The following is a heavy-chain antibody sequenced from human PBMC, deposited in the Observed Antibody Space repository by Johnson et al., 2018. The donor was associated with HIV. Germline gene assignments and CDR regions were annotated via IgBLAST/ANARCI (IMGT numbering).Heavy chain of an antibody. Sequence: VQLVESGGVVVQPGGSLRLSCAASGFTFDDYAMHWVRQAPGKGLEWVSLISWDGGSTYYADSVKGRFTISRDNSKNTLYLQMNSLIAEDTAGYYCAREDTRGAFDIWGQGTMFTVSS. D-gene: IGHD5-18*01. J-gene: IGHJ3*02. CDR3: AREDTRGAFDI. CDR2: ISWDGGST. CDR1: GFTFDDYA. V-gene: IGHV3-43D*03.